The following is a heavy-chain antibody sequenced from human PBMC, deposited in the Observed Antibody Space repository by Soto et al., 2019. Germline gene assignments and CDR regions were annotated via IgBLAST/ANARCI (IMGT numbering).Heavy chain of an antibody. J-gene: IGHJ4*02. V-gene: IGHV4-4*02. CDR2: IYHSGAS. CDR3: VRDLGTGTDY. CDR1: GDSITSRNW. D-gene: IGHD1-1*01. Sequence: QVQLQESGPGLVKPSGTLSLTCAVSGDSITSRNWWSWVRQAPGKGLEWIGEIYHSGASTYNPSLKSRTTMSVDPSNNHFSRKLTSVTAAYTAVYFCVRDLGTGTDYWGRGTLVTVAS.